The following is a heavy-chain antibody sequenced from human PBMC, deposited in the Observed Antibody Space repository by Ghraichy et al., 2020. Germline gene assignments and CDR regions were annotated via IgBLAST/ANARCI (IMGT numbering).Heavy chain of an antibody. J-gene: IGHJ6*03. CDR3: ARSYCGGDCYSRTYYYYYMDV. CDR1: GGSISSYY. V-gene: IGHV4-59*01. CDR2: IYYSGST. Sequence: SETLSLTCTVSGGSISSYYWSWIRQPPGKGLEWIGYIYYSGSTNYNPSLKSRVTISVDTSKNQFSLKLSSVTAADTAVYYCARSYCGGDCYSRTYYYYYMDVWGKGTTVTVSS. D-gene: IGHD2-21*02.